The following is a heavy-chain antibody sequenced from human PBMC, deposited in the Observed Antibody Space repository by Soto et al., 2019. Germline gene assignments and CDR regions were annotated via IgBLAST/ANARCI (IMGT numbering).Heavy chain of an antibody. V-gene: IGHV4-31*03. D-gene: IGHD3-9*01. CDR2: IYYSGST. CDR3: ARAKHPHDILTGYYIRPYYFDY. CDR1: GGSISSGGYY. J-gene: IGHJ4*02. Sequence: QVQLQESGPGLVKPSQTLSLTCTVSGGSISSGGYYWSWIRQHPGKGLEWIGYIYYSGSTYYNPSLKSRVTISVDTSKNQFSLKLSSVTAADTAVYYCARAKHPHDILTGYYIRPYYFDYWGQGTLVTVSS.